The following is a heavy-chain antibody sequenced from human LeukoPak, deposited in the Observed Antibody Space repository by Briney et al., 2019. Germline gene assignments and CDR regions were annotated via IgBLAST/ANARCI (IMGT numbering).Heavy chain of an antibody. J-gene: IGHJ4*02. V-gene: IGHV1-46*01. CDR1: GYTFTSYY. CDR3: ARDGPRIAALGEDFDY. D-gene: IGHD6-6*01. Sequence: ASVKVSCKASGYTFTSYYMHWVRQAPGQGREWMGITNPSGGSTSYAQKFQGRVTMTRDTSTSTVYMELSSLRSEDTAVYYCARDGPRIAALGEDFDYWGQGTLVTVSS. CDR2: TNPSGGST.